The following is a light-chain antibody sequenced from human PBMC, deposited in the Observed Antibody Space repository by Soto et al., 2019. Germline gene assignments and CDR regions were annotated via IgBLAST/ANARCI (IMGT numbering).Light chain of an antibody. Sequence: DIQMTQSPSSLSASVGDRVTITCQASQDISNYLNWYQQKPGKAPKLLIYDASNLETGVPSRFSRSASVTDLTFSLSTLHPVDTPTEYYHRDDNLPPAFGGLTNVEIK. V-gene: IGKV1-33*01. CDR2: DAS. CDR3: HRDDNLPPA. J-gene: IGKJ4*01. CDR1: QDISNY.